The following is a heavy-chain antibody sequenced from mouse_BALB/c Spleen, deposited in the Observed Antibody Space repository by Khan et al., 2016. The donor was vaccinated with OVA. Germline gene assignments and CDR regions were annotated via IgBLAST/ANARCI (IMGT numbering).Heavy chain of an antibody. D-gene: IGHD1-2*01. V-gene: IGHV1-18*01. Sequence: EVQLQQSGPELVKPGASVRISCKTSGYTFTEYTMHWVKQSHGKSLEWLGGFNPNNGGTSYNQKFKGKATLTVDKSSSTAYLELRSLTSEDSAVYYCTRRDYYAYYWFFEVWGEGTTVTVSS. CDR3: TRRDYYAYYWFFEV. CDR2: FNPNNGGT. CDR1: GYTFTEYT. J-gene: IGHJ1*01.